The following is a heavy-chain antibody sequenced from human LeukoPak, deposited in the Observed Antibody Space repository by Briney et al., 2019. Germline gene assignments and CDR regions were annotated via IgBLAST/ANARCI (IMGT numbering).Heavy chain of an antibody. D-gene: IGHD3-10*01. CDR2: ISGSGGST. CDR3: AKVKSRWGITMVRGAKNWFDP. Sequence: GSLRLSCAASGFTFSSYAMSWVRQAPGKGLEWVSAISGSGGSTYCADSVKGRFTISRDNSKNTLYLQMNSLRAEDTAVYYCAKVKSRWGITMVRGAKNWFDPWAREPWSPSPQ. V-gene: IGHV3-23*01. CDR1: GFTFSSYA. J-gene: IGHJ5*02.